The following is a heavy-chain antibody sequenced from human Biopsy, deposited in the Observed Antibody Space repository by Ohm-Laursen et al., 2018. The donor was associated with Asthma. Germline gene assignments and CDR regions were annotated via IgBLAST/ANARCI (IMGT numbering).Heavy chain of an antibody. J-gene: IGHJ6*02. D-gene: IGHD3-10*01. CDR1: GYTFNSAG. Sequence: SVKVSCKTSGYTFNSAGITWVRQAPGRGLEWMGWISVYNGNTKVAQKLQDRVTMITDTSTGTAYMELRSLRSDDTAVYFCARAVDYSHYYGIDVWGQGTTVTVS. V-gene: IGHV1-18*01. CDR2: ISVYNGNT. CDR3: ARAVDYSHYYGIDV.